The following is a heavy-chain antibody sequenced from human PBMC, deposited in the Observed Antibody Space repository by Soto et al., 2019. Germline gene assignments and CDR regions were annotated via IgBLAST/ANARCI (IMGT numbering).Heavy chain of an antibody. J-gene: IGHJ6*03. CDR1: GGSCCGYY. V-gene: IGHV4-34*01. Sequence: SEPLSLTCAVYGGSCCGYYWSWISQPPGKGLEWIGEINHSGSTNYNPSLKSRVTISVDTSKDQFSLKLSSVTVADTAFYYCAGGGSIVVATRRLMDVWGKGTTVTVSS. CDR3: AGGGSIVVATRRLMDV. CDR2: INHSGST. D-gene: IGHD3-22*01.